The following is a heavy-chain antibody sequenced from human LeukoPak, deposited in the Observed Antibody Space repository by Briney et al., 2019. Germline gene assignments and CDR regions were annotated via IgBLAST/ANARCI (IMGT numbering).Heavy chain of an antibody. CDR3: ARELQWLVRGGGDY. D-gene: IGHD6-19*01. CDR2: INPNSGGT. V-gene: IGHV1-2*02. Sequence: ASVKVSCKASGYTFTGYYMHWVRQAPGQGLEWMGWINPNSGGTNYAQKFQGRVTMTRDTSISTAYMELSRLRSDDTAVYYCARELQWLVRGGGDYWGQGTLVTVSS. CDR1: GYTFTGYY. J-gene: IGHJ4*02.